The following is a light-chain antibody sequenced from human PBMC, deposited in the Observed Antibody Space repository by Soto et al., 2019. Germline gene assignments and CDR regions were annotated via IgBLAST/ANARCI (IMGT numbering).Light chain of an antibody. V-gene: IGKV1-9*01. CDR2: GAS. CDR1: QDISRY. Sequence: QLTQSPSSLSASVGDRVTITCRASQDISRYLAWYQQKAGKAPKLLIYGASTLQSGVPSRFSGFGSGTEFTLTISSLQSEDFAEYHCQQYNNWPQTFGQGTKVEIK. J-gene: IGKJ1*01. CDR3: QQYNNWPQT.